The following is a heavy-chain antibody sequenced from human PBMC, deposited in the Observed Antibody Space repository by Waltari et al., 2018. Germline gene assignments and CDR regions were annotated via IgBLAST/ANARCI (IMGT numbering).Heavy chain of an antibody. D-gene: IGHD3-16*02. J-gene: IGHJ4*02. CDR2: INPKRGGT. CDR1: GYTFTDYS. Sequence: QVQLVQSGAEVNKPGASVKVSCRASGYTFTDYSIHWVRQAPGQGLEWMGSINPKRGGTNYAQNCQCRVTMAMDTSSSTAYLELSGLLSDDTAVYYCARVDRRRVVGPISFLCFFDYWGQGTLVTVSS. CDR3: ARVDRRRVVGPISFLCFFDY. V-gene: IGHV1-2*02.